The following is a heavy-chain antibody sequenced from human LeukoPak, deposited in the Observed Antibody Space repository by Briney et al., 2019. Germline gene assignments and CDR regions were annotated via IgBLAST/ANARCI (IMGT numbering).Heavy chain of an antibody. CDR1: GYTFTGYY. D-gene: IGHD2-2*01. CDR3: ARGGYCSSTSCHPIFDY. V-gene: IGHV1-2*02. CDR2: INPNSGGT. Sequence: ASVEVSCKASGYTFTGYYMHWVRQAPGQGLEWMGWINPNSGGTNYAQKFQGRVTMTRDTSISTAYMELSRLRSDDTAVYYCARGGYCSSTSCHPIFDYWGQGTLVTVSS. J-gene: IGHJ4*02.